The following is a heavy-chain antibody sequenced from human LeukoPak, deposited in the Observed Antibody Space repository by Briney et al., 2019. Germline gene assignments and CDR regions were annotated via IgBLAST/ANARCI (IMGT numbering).Heavy chain of an antibody. J-gene: IGHJ6*02. CDR1: GFTFSSYA. D-gene: IGHD3-10*01. CDR2: ISGSGGST. V-gene: IGHV3-23*01. Sequence: GGFLRLSCAASGFTFSSYAMSWVRQAPGKGLEWISAISGSGGSTYYADSVKGRFTISRDNSKNTLYLQMNSLRAEDTAVYYCAKDLWGGDDVWGQGTTVTVSS. CDR3: AKDLWGGDDV.